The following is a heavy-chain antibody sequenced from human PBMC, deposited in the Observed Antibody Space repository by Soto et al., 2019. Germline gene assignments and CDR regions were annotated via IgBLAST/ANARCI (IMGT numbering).Heavy chain of an antibody. CDR1: SGSLSGYY. CDR2: ISPSGTT. V-gene: IGHV4-34*01. Sequence: PSETLSLTCSLYSGSLSGYYWSVIRQPPGKGLEWIGEISPSGTTNYSPSLKSRVSISVDTSKNQFSLNLTSLTAADTAVYYCARAPKVSGSAQTRPDFWGQGSLVT. CDR3: ARAPKVSGSAQTRPDF. J-gene: IGHJ4*02. D-gene: IGHD6-6*01.